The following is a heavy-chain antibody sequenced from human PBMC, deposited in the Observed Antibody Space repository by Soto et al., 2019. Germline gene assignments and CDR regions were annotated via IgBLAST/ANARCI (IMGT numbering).Heavy chain of an antibody. D-gene: IGHD1-7*01. Sequence: LRLSCQASGFNFDNYGMHWIRQAPGKGLEWVAVITYDGSNKYYADSVKGRFTISRDNSKNTLSLHLNTLKPEDTAVYHCAKDRVGGTFYTPLGFWGQGTLVTVSS. CDR1: GFNFDNYG. CDR2: ITYDGSNK. J-gene: IGHJ4*02. CDR3: AKDRVGGTFYTPLGF. V-gene: IGHV3-30*18.